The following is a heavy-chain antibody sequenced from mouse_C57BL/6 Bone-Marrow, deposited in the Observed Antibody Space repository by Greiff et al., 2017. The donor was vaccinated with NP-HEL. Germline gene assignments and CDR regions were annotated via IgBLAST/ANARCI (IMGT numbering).Heavy chain of an antibody. CDR2: IDPSDSYT. CDR1: GYTFTSYW. V-gene: IGHV1-59*01. CDR3: ARKCYCSDYGGFAY. J-gene: IGHJ3*01. Sequence: QVQLQQPGAELVRPGTSVKLSCKASGYTFTSYWMHWVKQRPGQGLEWIGVIDPSDSYTNYNQKFKGKATLTVETSSSTAYMQLSSLTSEDSAVYYCARKCYCSDYGGFAYWGQGTLVTVSA. D-gene: IGHD2-13*01.